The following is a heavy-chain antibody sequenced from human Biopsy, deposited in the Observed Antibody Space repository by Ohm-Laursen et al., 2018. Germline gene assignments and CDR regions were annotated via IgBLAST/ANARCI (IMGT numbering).Heavy chain of an antibody. J-gene: IGHJ4*02. V-gene: IGHV1-24*01. Sequence: ASVKVSCKVSGYTLTALSMHWVRQAPGRWLEWMGGFAPENGKTIYAQKFQGRITMTEDTSTDTAYMELSSLRSEDTAVYYCAADINVWNVNYWGQGTQVTVSS. D-gene: IGHD1-1*01. CDR2: FAPENGKT. CDR1: GYTLTALS. CDR3: AADINVWNVNY.